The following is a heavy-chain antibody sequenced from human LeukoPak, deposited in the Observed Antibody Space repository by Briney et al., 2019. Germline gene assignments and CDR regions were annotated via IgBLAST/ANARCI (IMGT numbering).Heavy chain of an antibody. CDR1: GYTFTSYD. J-gene: IGHJ6*02. CDR3: ATGGPYGSVLRPSSV. CDR2: MNPNSGNT. V-gene: IGHV1-8*01. D-gene: IGHD3-10*01. Sequence: ASVRVSCKASGYTFTSYDINWVRQATGQGLERMGWMNPNSGNTGSAQKFQGRVTMTRNTSISTAYMELSSLRSEDTAVYYCATGGPYGSVLRPSSVWGQGTTVTVSS.